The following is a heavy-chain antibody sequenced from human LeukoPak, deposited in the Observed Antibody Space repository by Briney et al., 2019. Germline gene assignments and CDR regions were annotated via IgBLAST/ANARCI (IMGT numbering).Heavy chain of an antibody. J-gene: IGHJ4*02. CDR2: MWTDRSDK. V-gene: IGHV3-33*06. D-gene: IGHD6-13*01. CDR3: AKEVSSWGTFDY. CDR1: GFIFRNFA. Sequence: GGSLRLSCAASGFIFRNFAMQWVRQAPGKGLEWVGVMWTDRSDKYYADSVKGRFTISRDNSRNALYLQMNSLRAEDTAIYYCAKEVSSWGTFDYWGQGTLVTVSS.